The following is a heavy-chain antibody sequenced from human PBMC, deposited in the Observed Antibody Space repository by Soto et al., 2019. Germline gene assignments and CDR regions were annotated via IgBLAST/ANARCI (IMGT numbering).Heavy chain of an antibody. D-gene: IGHD1-26*01. V-gene: IGHV2-5*02. CDR1: GFSLSTSGVG. Sequence: QITLKESGPTLVKPTQTLTLTCTFSGFSLSTSGVGVGWIRQPPGKALEWLALIYWDDDKRYRPSLKSRLTITKDTSRNQVVLTVTNMDPVDTATYYWAHKGDGSRGFKFWGQGTLVTVSS. CDR2: IYWDDDK. J-gene: IGHJ4*02. CDR3: AHKGDGSRGFKF.